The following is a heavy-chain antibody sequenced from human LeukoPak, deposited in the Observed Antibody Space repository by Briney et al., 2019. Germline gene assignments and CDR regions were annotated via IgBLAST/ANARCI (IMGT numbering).Heavy chain of an antibody. V-gene: IGHV4-59*01. CDR1: GGSISSYY. J-gene: IGHJ3*02. Sequence: SETLSLNCTVSGGSISSYYWSWIRQPPGKGLEWIGYIYYSGSTNYNPSLKSRVTISVDTSKNQFSLKLSSVTAADTAVYYCATFAGDLGAFDIWGQGTMVTVSS. D-gene: IGHD7-27*01. CDR2: IYYSGST. CDR3: ATFAGDLGAFDI.